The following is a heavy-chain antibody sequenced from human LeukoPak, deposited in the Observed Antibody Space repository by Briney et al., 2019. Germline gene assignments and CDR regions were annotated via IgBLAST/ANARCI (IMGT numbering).Heavy chain of an antibody. CDR1: GFTFSSFG. CDR2: ISSSSSYI. Sequence: GGSLRLSCAASGFTFSSFGMNWVRQAPGKGLEWVSSISSSSSYIYYADSVKGRFTISRDNAKNSLYLQMNSLRAEDTAVYYCARDLDYYDSSGYYYAFDYWGQGTLSPSPQ. CDR3: ARDLDYYDSSGYYYAFDY. J-gene: IGHJ4*02. V-gene: IGHV3-21*01. D-gene: IGHD3-22*01.